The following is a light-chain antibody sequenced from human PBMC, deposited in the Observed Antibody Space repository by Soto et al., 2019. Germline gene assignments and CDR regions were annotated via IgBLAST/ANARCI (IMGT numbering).Light chain of an antibody. CDR1: SSDVGGYNL. V-gene: IGLV2-23*01. J-gene: IGLJ2*01. Sequence: QSALTQPASVSESPGQSITISCTGTSSDVGGYNLVSWYQQHPGKVPTLMIYEAIKRPSGVSNRFSGSKSGNTASLTISGLQAEDEADYYCCSFAGTYVVFGGGTKVTVL. CDR2: EAI. CDR3: CSFAGTYVV.